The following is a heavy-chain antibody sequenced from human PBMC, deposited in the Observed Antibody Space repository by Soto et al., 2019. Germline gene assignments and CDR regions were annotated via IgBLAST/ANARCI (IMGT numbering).Heavy chain of an antibody. Sequence: GGSLRLSCAASGCTFSGSAMHWVRQASGKGLEWVGRIRSKANSYATAYAASVKGRFTISRDDSKNTAYLQMNSLKTEDTAVYYCTRHDYDGADYWGQGTLVTVSS. CDR2: IRSKANSYAT. V-gene: IGHV3-73*01. D-gene: IGHD3-16*01. CDR3: TRHDYDGADY. CDR1: GCTFSGSA. J-gene: IGHJ4*02.